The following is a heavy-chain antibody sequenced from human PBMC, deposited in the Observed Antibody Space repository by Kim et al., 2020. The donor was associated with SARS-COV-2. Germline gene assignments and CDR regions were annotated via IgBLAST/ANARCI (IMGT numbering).Heavy chain of an antibody. CDR3: ARATTDIVATIIAFDI. J-gene: IGHJ3*02. Sequence: SETLSLTCTVSGGSISSGGYYWSWIRQHPGKGLEWIGYIYYSGSTYYNPSLKSRVTISVDTSKNQFSLKLSSVTAADTAVYYCARATTDIVATIIAFDIWGKGTMVTVSS. CDR2: IYYSGST. D-gene: IGHD5-12*01. V-gene: IGHV4-31*03. CDR1: GGSISSGGYY.